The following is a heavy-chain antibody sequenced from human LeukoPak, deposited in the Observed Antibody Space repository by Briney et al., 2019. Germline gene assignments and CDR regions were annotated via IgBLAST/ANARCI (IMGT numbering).Heavy chain of an antibody. V-gene: IGHV3-30-3*01. Sequence: GRSLRLSCAASGFTFSSYTMHWVRQASGKGLEWVALISYDKNNKYYADSVKGRFTVSRDNSKNTLFVQMNSLRTEDTAVYYCARSGVQWQWLLTYDAFDIWGQGTMVAVSS. CDR2: ISYDKNNK. CDR1: GFTFSSYT. D-gene: IGHD6-19*01. J-gene: IGHJ3*02. CDR3: ARSGVQWQWLLTYDAFDI.